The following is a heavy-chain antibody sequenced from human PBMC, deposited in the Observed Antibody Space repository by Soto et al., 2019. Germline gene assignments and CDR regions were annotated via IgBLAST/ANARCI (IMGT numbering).Heavy chain of an antibody. V-gene: IGHV4-59*01. D-gene: IGHD2-8*01. Sequence: SETLSLTCTVSGVSISNFYWRWIRQPPGKGLEWIGYISYSGNTNYNPSLKSLVSISVDTSKNQLALNLTSVTAADTAVYYCARAPMVLSRSYFDSWGQGTPVTV. CDR2: ISYSGNT. CDR3: ARAPMVLSRSYFDS. J-gene: IGHJ4*02. CDR1: GVSISNFY.